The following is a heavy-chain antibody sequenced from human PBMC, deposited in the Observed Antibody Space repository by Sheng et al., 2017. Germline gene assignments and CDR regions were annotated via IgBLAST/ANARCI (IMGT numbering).Heavy chain of an antibody. D-gene: IGHD3-3*01. CDR1: GGSISSYY. CDR3: ARVRFLEWHYFDYYYMDV. V-gene: IGHV4-4*07. J-gene: IGHJ6*03. CDR2: IYTSGST. Sequence: QVQLQESGPGLVKPSETLSLTCTVSGGSISSYYWSWIRQPAGKGLEWIGRIYTSGSTNYNPSLKSRVTMSVDTSKNQFSLKLSSVTAADTAVYYCARVRFLEWHYFDYYYMDVWGKGTTVTVSS.